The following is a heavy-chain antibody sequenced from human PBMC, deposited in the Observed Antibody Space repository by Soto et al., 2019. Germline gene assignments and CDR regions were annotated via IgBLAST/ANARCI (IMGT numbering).Heavy chain of an antibody. D-gene: IGHD3-22*01. CDR2: MYSLGNT. V-gene: IGHV4-39*01. J-gene: IGHJ4*02. CDR3: ARQPYDSRGYYYGT. CDR1: GGSISSTSYY. Sequence: QLRLQESGPGLVKPSETLSLTCTVSGGSISSTSYYWGWIRQPPGKGLEWIGSMYSLGNTYYNPSLKSRVTVSVDTSKNHFSLKLTSVTAADAAVYYCARQPYDSRGYYYGTGGQGTLVTVSS.